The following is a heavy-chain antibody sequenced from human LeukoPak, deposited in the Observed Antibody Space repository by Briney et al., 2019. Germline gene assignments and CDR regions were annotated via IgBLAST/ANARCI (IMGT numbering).Heavy chain of an antibody. CDR1: GGSISSGSYY. CDR3: ARDGNERVTMVRGVIEFTTGAFDI. CDR2: IYTSGST. J-gene: IGHJ3*02. D-gene: IGHD3-10*01. V-gene: IGHV4-61*02. Sequence: SETLSLTCTVSGGSISSGSYYWSWIRQPAGKGREWIGRIYTSGSTNYNPSLKSRVTISVDTSKNQFSLKLSSVTAADTAVYYCARDGNERVTMVRGVIEFTTGAFDIWGQGTMVTVSS.